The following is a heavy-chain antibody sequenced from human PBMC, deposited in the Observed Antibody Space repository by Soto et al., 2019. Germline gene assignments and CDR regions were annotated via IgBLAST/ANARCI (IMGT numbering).Heavy chain of an antibody. V-gene: IGHV3-15*07. CDR3: TTVYPTYDDFWSGSASVDG. J-gene: IGHJ6*04. CDR1: GFTFSNAW. Sequence: PGGSLRLSCAASGFTFSNAWMNWVRQAPGKGLEWVGRIKSKTDGGTTDYAAPVKGRFTISRDDSKNTLYLQMNSLKTEDTAVYYCTTVYPTYDDFWSGSASVDGWGKGTTVTVAS. CDR2: IKSKTDGGTT. D-gene: IGHD3-3*01.